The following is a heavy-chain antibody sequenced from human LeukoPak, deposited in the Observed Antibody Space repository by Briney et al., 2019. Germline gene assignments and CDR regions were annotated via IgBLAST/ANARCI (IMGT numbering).Heavy chain of an antibody. CDR1: GGSFSGYY. CDR2: INHSGST. V-gene: IGHV4-34*01. D-gene: IGHD2-15*01. Sequence: SETLSLTCAVYGGSFSGYYWSWIRQPPGKGLEWIGEINHSGSTNHNPSLKSRVTISVDTSKNRFSLKLSSVTAADTAVYYCEVGYCSGGSCPQHFDYWGQGTLVTVSS. J-gene: IGHJ4*02. CDR3: EVGYCSGGSCPQHFDY.